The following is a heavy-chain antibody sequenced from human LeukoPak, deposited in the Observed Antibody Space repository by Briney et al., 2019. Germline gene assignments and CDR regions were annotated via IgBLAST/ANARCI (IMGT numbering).Heavy chain of an antibody. D-gene: IGHD3-22*01. CDR1: GFTFSSYW. Sequence: GGSLRLSCAASGFTFSSYWMSWVRQAPGKGLEWVANIKQDGSEKYYVDSVKGRFTISRDNAKNSLYLQMNSLRAEDTAVYYCARDVGYYYDSSGYRFSDYWGQGTLVTVSS. V-gene: IGHV3-7*01. CDR2: IKQDGSEK. CDR3: ARDVGYYYDSSGYRFSDY. J-gene: IGHJ4*02.